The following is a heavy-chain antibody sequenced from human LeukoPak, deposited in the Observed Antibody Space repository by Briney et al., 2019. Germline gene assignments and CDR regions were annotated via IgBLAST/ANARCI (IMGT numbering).Heavy chain of an antibody. CDR1: GYTLTELS. V-gene: IGHV1-24*01. Sequence: ASVKVSCKVSGYTLTELSMHWVRQAPGKGLEWMGGFDPEDGETIYAQKFQGRVTMTRDTSTSTVYMELSSLRSEDTAVYYCARDILPSYSGYDRTLPDYWGQGTLVTVSS. CDR2: FDPEDGET. J-gene: IGHJ4*02. D-gene: IGHD5-12*01. CDR3: ARDILPSYSGYDRTLPDY.